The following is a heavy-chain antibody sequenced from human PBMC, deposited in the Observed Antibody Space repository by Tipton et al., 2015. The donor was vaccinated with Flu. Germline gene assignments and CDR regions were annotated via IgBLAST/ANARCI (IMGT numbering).Heavy chain of an antibody. J-gene: IGHJ4*02. V-gene: IGHV4-38-2*01. CDR1: GYSISSGYY. CDR3: ARIGKNGSGSYSDY. D-gene: IGHD3-10*01. CDR2: IYHSGST. Sequence: TLSLTCAVSGYSISSGYYWGWIRQPPGKGLEWIGSIYHSGSTYYNPSLKSRVTISVDTSKNQFSLKLSSVTAADTAVYYCARIGKNGSGSYSDYWGQGTLVTVSA.